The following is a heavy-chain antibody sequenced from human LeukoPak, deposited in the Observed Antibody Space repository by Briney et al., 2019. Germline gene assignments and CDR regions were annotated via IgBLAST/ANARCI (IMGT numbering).Heavy chain of an antibody. Sequence: SQTLSLTCTVSGGSISSGDYYWSWIRQPPGKGLEWIGYIYYSGSTYYNPSLRSRVTISVDTSKNQFSLKLSSVTAADTAVYYCASVRITMLVVVTESAFDIWGQGTMVTVSS. D-gene: IGHD3-22*01. CDR2: IYYSGST. CDR3: ASVRITMLVVVTESAFDI. J-gene: IGHJ3*02. V-gene: IGHV4-30-4*01. CDR1: GGSISSGDYY.